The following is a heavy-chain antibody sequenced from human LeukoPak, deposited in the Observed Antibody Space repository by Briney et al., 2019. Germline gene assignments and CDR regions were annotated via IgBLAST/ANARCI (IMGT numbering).Heavy chain of an antibody. CDR3: AKEEYRGRGVFFGY. CDR2: ISGSGGST. J-gene: IGHJ4*02. Sequence: GGSLRLSCAASGFTFSSYAMSWVRQAPGKGLEWVSAISGSGGSTYYADSVKGRFTISRDNSKNTLYLQMSSLRAEDAAVYYCAKEEYRGRGVFFGYWGQGTLVTVSS. CDR1: GFTFSSYA. D-gene: IGHD3-10*01. V-gene: IGHV3-23*01.